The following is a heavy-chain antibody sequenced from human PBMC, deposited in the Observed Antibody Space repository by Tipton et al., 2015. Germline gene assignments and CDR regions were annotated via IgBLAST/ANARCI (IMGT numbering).Heavy chain of an antibody. D-gene: IGHD6-6*01. V-gene: IGHV4-59*01. J-gene: IGHJ4*02. Sequence: TLSLTCAVYGGSFSSYYWSWVRQPPGKGLEWIGYIYHSGSTSSNPSLKSRVTISIDTSKNQFSLELTSVAAADTAIYYCARSQTLVPISPFGYWGQGTLVTVSS. CDR1: GGSFSSYY. CDR2: IYHSGST. CDR3: ARSQTLVPISPFGY.